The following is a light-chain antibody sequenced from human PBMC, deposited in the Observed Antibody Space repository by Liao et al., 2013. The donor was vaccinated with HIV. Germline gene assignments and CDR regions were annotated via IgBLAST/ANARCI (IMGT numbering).Light chain of an antibody. J-gene: IGLJ3*02. CDR1: NIGGKN. Sequence: SYMLTQPPSVSLAPGETARITCGGNNIGGKNVHWYQQKPGQAPVMVIYKDSERPSGIPERFSGSNSGNTATLTITRVEAADEAEYYCQVWDGTNDHPVFGGGTKLTVL. V-gene: IGLV3-21*04. CDR2: KDS. CDR3: QVWDGTNDHPV.